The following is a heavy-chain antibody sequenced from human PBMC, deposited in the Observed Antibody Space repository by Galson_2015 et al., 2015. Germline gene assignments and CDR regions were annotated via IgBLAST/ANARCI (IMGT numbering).Heavy chain of an antibody. D-gene: IGHD6-13*01. CDR3: AKARRVFDSSSWPHDY. Sequence: SLRLSCAASGFTFSSYGMHWVRQAPDKGLEWVAVISYDGSNKYYADSVKGRFTISRDNSKNTLYLQMNSLRAEDTAVYYCAKARRVFDSSSWPHDYWGQGTLVTVSS. J-gene: IGHJ4*02. CDR1: GFTFSSYG. V-gene: IGHV3-30*18. CDR2: ISYDGSNK.